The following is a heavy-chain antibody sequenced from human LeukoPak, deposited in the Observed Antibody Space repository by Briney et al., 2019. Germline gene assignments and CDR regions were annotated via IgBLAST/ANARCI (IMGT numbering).Heavy chain of an antibody. CDR3: ATLMVTMIVVARNAFDI. D-gene: IGHD3-22*01. CDR2: FDPEDGET. V-gene: IGHV1-24*01. J-gene: IGHJ3*02. CDR1: GYTLTELS. Sequence: ASVKVSCKVSGYTLTELSMHWVRQAPGKGLGWMGGFDPEDGETIYAQKFRGRVTMTEDTSTDTAYMELSSLRSEDTAVYYCATLMVTMIVVARNAFDIWGQGTMVTVSS.